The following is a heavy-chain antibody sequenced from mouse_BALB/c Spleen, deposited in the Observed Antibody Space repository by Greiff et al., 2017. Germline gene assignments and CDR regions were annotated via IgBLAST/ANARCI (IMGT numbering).Heavy chain of an antibody. V-gene: IGHV3-2*02. CDR2: ISYSGST. CDR1: GYSITSDYA. D-gene: IGHD2-12*01. Sequence: VQLKESGPGLVKPSQSLSLTCTVTGYSITSDYAWNWIRQFPGNKLEWMGYISYSGSTSYNPSLKSRISITRDTSKNQFFLQLNSVTTEDTATYYCARRFYSPYFDYWGQGTTLTVSS. J-gene: IGHJ2*01. CDR3: ARRFYSPYFDY.